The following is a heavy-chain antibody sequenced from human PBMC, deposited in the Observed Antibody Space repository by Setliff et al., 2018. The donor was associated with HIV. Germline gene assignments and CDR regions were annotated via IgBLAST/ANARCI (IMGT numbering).Heavy chain of an antibody. Sequence: ASVKVSCKASGGTFKNFAINWVRQAPGQGLEWTGGIIPISGTAVYAQNFRGRVTVATDDSTNTAYMEISSLKSDDTAVYFCARVGGSWYYFDYWGQGTLVTVSS. CDR1: GGTFKNFA. CDR2: IIPISGTA. V-gene: IGHV1-69*05. D-gene: IGHD6-13*01. CDR3: ARVGGSWYYFDY. J-gene: IGHJ4*02.